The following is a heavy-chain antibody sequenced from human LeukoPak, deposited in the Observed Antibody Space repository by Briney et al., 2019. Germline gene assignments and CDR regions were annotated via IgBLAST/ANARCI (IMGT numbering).Heavy chain of an antibody. J-gene: IGHJ5*02. V-gene: IGHV3-7*01. CDR3: ARAGGLRITLFGVVIPNWFDP. CDR1: GFTFSSYW. D-gene: IGHD3-3*01. Sequence: PGGSLRLSCAASGFTFSSYWMSWVRQAPGKGLEWVANIKQDGSEKYYVDSVKGRFTISRDNAKNSLYLQMNSLRAEDTAVYYCARAGGLRITLFGVVIPNWFDPWGQGTLVTVSS. CDR2: IKQDGSEK.